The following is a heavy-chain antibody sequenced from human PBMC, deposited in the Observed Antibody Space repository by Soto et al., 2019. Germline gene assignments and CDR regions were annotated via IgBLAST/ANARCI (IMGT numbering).Heavy chain of an antibody. D-gene: IGHD2-15*01. CDR2: INAGNGNT. CDR1: EYTFTSYA. V-gene: IGHV1-3*01. Sequence: QVQLVQSGAEVKKPGASVKVSCKASEYTFTSYAMHWVRQAPGQRLEWMGWINAGNGNTKYSQKFQGRVTITRDTSASTAYMELSSLRSEDTAVYNCARGPGGPDGPGDYWGQGTLVTVSS. CDR3: ARGPGGPDGPGDY. J-gene: IGHJ4*02.